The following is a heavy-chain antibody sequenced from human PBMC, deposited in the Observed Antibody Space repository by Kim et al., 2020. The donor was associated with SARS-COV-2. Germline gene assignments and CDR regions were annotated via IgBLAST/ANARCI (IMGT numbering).Heavy chain of an antibody. CDR3: ASVQRGIAGAGDYYYYYGMDV. J-gene: IGHJ6*02. Sequence: ASVKVSCKASGYTFTSYYMHWVRQAPGQGLEWMGIINPSGCSTSYAQTFQGRVTMTRDTSTGTGYMELSSLRSEDTAVYYCASVQRGIAGAGDYYYYYGMDVWGQGTTVTVSS. V-gene: IGHV1-46*01. CDR2: INPSGCST. D-gene: IGHD6-19*01. CDR1: GYTFTSYY.